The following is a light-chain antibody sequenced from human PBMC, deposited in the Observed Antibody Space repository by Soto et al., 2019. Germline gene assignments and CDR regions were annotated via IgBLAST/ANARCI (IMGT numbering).Light chain of an antibody. J-gene: IGKJ2*03. CDR2: PAS. Sequence: DIQLTQSPSFLSASVGDRVTVSCRASQDISTSLAWFQQKAGKVPQLLVYPASTLQDGVPSRFSGSGSGTYFTLTISHLQAEVFATYYHQHIRTHPLSFGQGTKLDIK. V-gene: IGKV1-9*01. CDR1: QDISTS. CDR3: QHIRTHPLS.